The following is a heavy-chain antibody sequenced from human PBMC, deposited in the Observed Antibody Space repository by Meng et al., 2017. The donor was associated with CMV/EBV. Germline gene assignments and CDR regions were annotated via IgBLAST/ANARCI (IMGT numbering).Heavy chain of an antibody. CDR1: GFTFSSYW. CDR2: IKQDGSEK. J-gene: IGHJ4*02. D-gene: IGHD2-15*01. CDR3: APSLGYCSGGSCYRDY. V-gene: IGHV3-7*01. Sequence: GESLKISCAASGFTFSSYWMSWVRQAPGKGLEWVANIKQDGSEKYYVDSVKGRFTISRDNAKNSLYLQMNSLRAEDTAVYYWAPSLGYCSGGSCYRDYWGQGTLVTVSS.